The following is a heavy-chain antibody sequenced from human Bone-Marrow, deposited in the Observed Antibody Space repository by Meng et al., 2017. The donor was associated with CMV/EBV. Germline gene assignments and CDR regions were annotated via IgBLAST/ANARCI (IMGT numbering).Heavy chain of an antibody. CDR1: GCTFSGYS. J-gene: IGHJ3*02. CDR2: ISHSSSYI. CDR3: ARDTVRDCGGDCPSAFDI. Sequence: GGSLRLSCAASGCTFSGYSMNWIRQAPGKGLEWVSSISHSSSYIYYPAPVKGRFTISRDNAKNSLSLQMNSMRAEDTAVYYCARDTVRDCGGDCPSAFDIWGQGTMVTV. V-gene: IGHV3-21*01. D-gene: IGHD2-21*01.